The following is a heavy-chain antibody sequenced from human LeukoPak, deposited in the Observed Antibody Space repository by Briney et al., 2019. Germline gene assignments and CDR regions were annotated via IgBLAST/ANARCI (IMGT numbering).Heavy chain of an antibody. Sequence: SETLSLTCTVSGDSISSNQWSWIRQSPGKGLEWIGNIYYSGSATYNPSLKSRVIISVDMSKNHLSLKLSPVLAADTAVYYCARVGVDHSGNVIKFFFDSWGQGALVTVSS. CDR2: IYYSGSA. CDR3: ARVGVDHSGNVIKFFFDS. V-gene: IGHV4-59*01. J-gene: IGHJ4*02. CDR1: GDSISSNQ. D-gene: IGHD4-23*01.